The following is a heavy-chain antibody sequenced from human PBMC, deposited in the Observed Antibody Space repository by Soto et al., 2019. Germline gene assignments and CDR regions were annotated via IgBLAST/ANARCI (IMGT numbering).Heavy chain of an antibody. V-gene: IGHV4-59*01. Sequence: SETLSLTCTVSGGSISSYYWSWIRQPPGKGLEWIGYIYYSGSTNYNPSLKSRVTISVDTSKNQFSLKLSSVTAADTAVYYCAGALRYFDWSNPGPRWGQGTLVTVSS. D-gene: IGHD3-9*01. CDR1: GGSISSYY. CDR3: AGALRYFDWSNPGPR. CDR2: IYYSGST. J-gene: IGHJ4*02.